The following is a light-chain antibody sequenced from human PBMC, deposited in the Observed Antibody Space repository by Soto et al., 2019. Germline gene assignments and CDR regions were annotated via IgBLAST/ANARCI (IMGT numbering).Light chain of an antibody. J-gene: IGLJ2*01. CDR2: YDS. V-gene: IGLV3-21*04. CDR3: QVWDISSDHVL. Sequence: SYELTQPPSVSVAPGKTARITCGGNNIGSNSVHWYQQKSGQAPVLVIYYDSDRPSGIPERFSGSNSGNTATLTISRVEAGEEADYYCQVWDISSDHVLFGGGTQLTVL. CDR1: NIGSNS.